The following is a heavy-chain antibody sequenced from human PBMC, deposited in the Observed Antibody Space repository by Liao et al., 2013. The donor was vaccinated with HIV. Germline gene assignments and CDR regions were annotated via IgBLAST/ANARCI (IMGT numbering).Heavy chain of an antibody. D-gene: IGHD3-3*01. CDR1: GGSISSYY. Sequence: QVQLQESGPGLVKPSETLSLTCTVSGGSISSYYWSWIRQPAGKGLEWIGRIYTSGSTNYNPSLKSRVTISVDTSKNQFSLKLSSVTAADTAVYYCARERFLEWQPTYNWFDPGAREPWSPSPQ. CDR3: ARERFLEWQPTYNWFDP. CDR2: IYTSGST. J-gene: IGHJ5*02. V-gene: IGHV4-4*07.